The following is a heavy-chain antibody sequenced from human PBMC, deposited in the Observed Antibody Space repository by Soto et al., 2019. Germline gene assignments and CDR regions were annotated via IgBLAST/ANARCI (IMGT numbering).Heavy chain of an antibody. CDR1: GFIFNDYY. J-gene: IGHJ4*02. Sequence: GGSLRLSCAASGFIFNDYYMSWIHQAPGKGLEWLSNISGSSGSKKYADAGKGRFTISRDNAEKSLYLEMHSLRAEDTAVYYCARYAAEVTTFFDHWGQGTLVT. D-gene: IGHD4-17*01. CDR3: ARYAAEVTTFFDH. V-gene: IGHV3-11*06. CDR2: ISGSSGSK.